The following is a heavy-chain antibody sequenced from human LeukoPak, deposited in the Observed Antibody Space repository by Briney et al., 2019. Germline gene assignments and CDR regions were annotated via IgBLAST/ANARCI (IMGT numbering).Heavy chain of an antibody. Sequence: GGSLRLSCAASGFTFSSYSMNWVRQAPGKGLEWVSSISSSSSYIYYADSVKGRFTISRDNAKNSLYLQMNSLRAQDTAVYYCARDAGGYVPLDYWGQGTLVTVSS. D-gene: IGHD5-12*01. CDR2: ISSSSSYI. CDR3: ARDAGGYVPLDY. V-gene: IGHV3-21*01. CDR1: GFTFSSYS. J-gene: IGHJ4*02.